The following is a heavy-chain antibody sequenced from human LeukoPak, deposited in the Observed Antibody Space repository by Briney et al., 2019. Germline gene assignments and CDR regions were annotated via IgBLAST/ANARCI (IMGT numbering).Heavy chain of an antibody. CDR2: IYISGST. D-gene: IGHD1-1*01. CDR1: GGSISGSSISSDY. V-gene: IGHV4-4*07. J-gene: IGHJ5*02. Sequence: PSETPSLTCTVSGGSISGSSISSDYWSWIRQPAGKGLEWIGRIYISGSTNSNPSLKSRVSMSVDTSKNQFSLKLTSVTAADTAVYYCARGGTRPYNWFDPWGQGTLVTVSS. CDR3: ARGGTRPYNWFDP.